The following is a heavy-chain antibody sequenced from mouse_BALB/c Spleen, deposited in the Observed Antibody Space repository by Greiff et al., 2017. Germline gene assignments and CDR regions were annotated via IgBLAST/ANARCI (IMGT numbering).Heavy chain of an antibody. D-gene: IGHD2-1*01. CDR3: ARGDGNYERYFDY. V-gene: IGHV5-6-5*01. Sequence: EVQGVESGGGLVKPGGSLKLSCAASGFTFSSYAMSWVRQTPEKRLEWVASISSGGSTYYPDSVKGRFTISRDNARNILYLQMSSLRSEDTAMYYCARGDGNYERYFDYWGQGTTLTVSS. CDR1: GFTFSSYA. CDR2: ISSGGST. J-gene: IGHJ2*01.